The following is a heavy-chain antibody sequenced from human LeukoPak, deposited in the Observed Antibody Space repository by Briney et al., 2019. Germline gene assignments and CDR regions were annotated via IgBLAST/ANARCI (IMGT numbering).Heavy chain of an antibody. CDR3: AREGYCTAGXCSSGY. V-gene: IGHV3-23*01. D-gene: IGHD2-8*02. J-gene: IGHJ4*02. CDR1: GFTFSSYA. Sequence: GGSLRLSCAASGFTFSSYAMSWVRQAPGKGLEWVSGISGNGGSTYYADSVKGRFTISRDNSKNTLYLQVNSLRADDTAVYYCAREGYCTAGXCSSGYWGQGTLVTVSS. CDR2: ISGNGGST.